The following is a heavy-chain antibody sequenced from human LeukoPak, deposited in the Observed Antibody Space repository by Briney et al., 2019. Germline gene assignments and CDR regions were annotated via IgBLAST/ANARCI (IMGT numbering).Heavy chain of an antibody. CDR1: GYSFTSYW. J-gene: IGHJ4*02. CDR3: ARGEMRYCSGGYCYDY. CDR2: IYPGDSDT. D-gene: IGHD2-15*01. Sequence: GESLKISCKGSGYSFTSYWIAWVRQMPGKGLEWMGIIYPGDSDTRYSPSFQGQVTISADKSISTAYLQWSSLKASDTAMYYCARGEMRYCSGGYCYDYCGQGTLVTVSS. V-gene: IGHV5-51*01.